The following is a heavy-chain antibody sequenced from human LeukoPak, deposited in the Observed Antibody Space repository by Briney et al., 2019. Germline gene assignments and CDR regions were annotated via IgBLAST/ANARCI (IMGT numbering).Heavy chain of an antibody. V-gene: IGHV4-4*07. CDR2: IYTSGST. D-gene: IGHD3-22*01. Sequence: SETLSLTCTVSGGSISSYYWSWIRQPPGKGLEWIGRIYTSGSTNYNPSLKSRVTMSVDTSKNQFSLKLSSVTAADTAVYYCARDLPNSSGYFSWFDPWGQGTLVTVSS. CDR3: ARDLPNSSGYFSWFDP. CDR1: GGSISSYY. J-gene: IGHJ5*02.